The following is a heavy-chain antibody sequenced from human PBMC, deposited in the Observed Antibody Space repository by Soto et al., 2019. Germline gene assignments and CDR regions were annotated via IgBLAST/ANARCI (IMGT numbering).Heavy chain of an antibody. CDR1: GFTFSSYA. D-gene: IGHD4-17*01. V-gene: IGHV3-23*01. CDR2: ISGSGGST. J-gene: IGHJ5*02. CDR3: AKDQGYGDSIGWFDP. Sequence: EVQLLESGGGLVQPGGSLRLSCAASGFTFSSYAMSWVRQAPGKGLEWVSAISGSGGSTYYADSVKGRFTISRDNSKNTLYPQMNSLRAEDTAVYYCAKDQGYGDSIGWFDPWGQGTLVTVSS.